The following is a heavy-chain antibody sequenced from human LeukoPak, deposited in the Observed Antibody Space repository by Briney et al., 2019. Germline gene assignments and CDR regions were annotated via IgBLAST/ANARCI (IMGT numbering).Heavy chain of an antibody. Sequence: GGSLRLSCAASGFTFSSYSMNWVRQAPGKGLEWVSSISSSSSYIYYADSVKGRFTISRDNAKNSLYLQMNSLRAEDTAVYYCARAVSSGPWGAFDIWGQGTMVTVSS. CDR2: ISSSSSYI. CDR3: ARAVSSGPWGAFDI. D-gene: IGHD6-19*01. CDR1: GFTFSSYS. J-gene: IGHJ3*02. V-gene: IGHV3-21*01.